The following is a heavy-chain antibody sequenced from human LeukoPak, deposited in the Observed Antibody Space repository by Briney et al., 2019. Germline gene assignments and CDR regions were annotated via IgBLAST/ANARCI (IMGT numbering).Heavy chain of an antibody. CDR1: GFTFSSYG. D-gene: IGHD6-19*01. V-gene: IGHV3-30*18. CDR3: AKDTSGWAYDFDY. CDR2: ISHDGGNK. J-gene: IGHJ4*02. Sequence: PGGSLRLSCAASGFTFSSYGMHWVRQAPGKGLEWVAVISHDGGNKNYADSVKGRFTISRDNSKNTLYLQMNSLRAEDTAVYYCAKDTSGWAYDFDYWGQGTLVTVSS.